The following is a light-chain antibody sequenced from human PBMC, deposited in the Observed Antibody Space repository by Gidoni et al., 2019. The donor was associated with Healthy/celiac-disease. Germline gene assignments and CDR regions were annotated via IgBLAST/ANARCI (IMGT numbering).Light chain of an antibody. J-gene: IGKJ2*01. V-gene: IGKV1-5*03. CDR3: QQYNSYPYT. CDR2: KAS. Sequence: DIQMTQSPSTLSASVGDRVTITCRASQSISCWLAWYQQKPGKAPKLLIYKASSLESGVPSRFSGSGSGTEFTLTISSLQPDDFATYYCQQYNSYPYTFXXXTKLEIK. CDR1: QSISCW.